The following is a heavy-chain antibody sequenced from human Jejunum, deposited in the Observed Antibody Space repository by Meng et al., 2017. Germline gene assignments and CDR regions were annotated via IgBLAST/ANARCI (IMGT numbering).Heavy chain of an antibody. CDR1: GFTFTTYE. V-gene: IGHV3-48*03. CDR3: ARGFGEQWLFYVFDY. D-gene: IGHD6-19*01. Sequence: GESLKISCVASGFTFTTYEMNWVRQAPGKGLEWISYIDSRSHTISYADSVKGRFTISRDNAKNSLYLQMNSLRAEDTAVYFCARGFGEQWLFYVFDYWGQGSLVTVSS. CDR2: IDSRSHTI. J-gene: IGHJ4*02.